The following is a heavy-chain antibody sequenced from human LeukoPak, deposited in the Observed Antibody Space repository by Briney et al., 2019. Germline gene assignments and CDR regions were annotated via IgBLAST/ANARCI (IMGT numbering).Heavy chain of an antibody. J-gene: IGHJ4*02. D-gene: IGHD5-24*01. Sequence: PGRSLRLSCTASGFTFGDYAMSWFRQAPGKGLERVGFIRSKAYGGTTEYAASVKGRFTISRDDSKSIAYLQMNSLKTEDTAVYYCTRDRVEMATIDYWGQGTLVTVSS. CDR1: GFTFGDYA. V-gene: IGHV3-49*03. CDR2: IRSKAYGGTT. CDR3: TRDRVEMATIDY.